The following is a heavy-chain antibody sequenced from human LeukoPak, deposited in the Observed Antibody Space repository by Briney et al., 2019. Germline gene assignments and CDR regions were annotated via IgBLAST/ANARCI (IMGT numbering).Heavy chain of an antibody. CDR1: GFTFSSYA. D-gene: IGHD5-18*01. CDR3: AKELGGYSYGKFDY. Sequence: PGGSLRLSCAASGFTFSSYAVSWVRQAPGKGLEWVSAISGSGGSTYYADSVKGRFTISRDNSKNTLYLQMNSLRAEDTAVYYFAKELGGYSYGKFDYWGQGTLVTVSS. J-gene: IGHJ4*02. V-gene: IGHV3-23*01. CDR2: ISGSGGST.